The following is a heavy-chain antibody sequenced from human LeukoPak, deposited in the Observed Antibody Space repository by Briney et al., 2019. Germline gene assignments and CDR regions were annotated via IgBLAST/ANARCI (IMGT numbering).Heavy chain of an antibody. CDR1: GFTFSSYA. J-gene: IGHJ4*02. CDR2: ISGSGGST. V-gene: IGHV3-23*01. Sequence: GGSLRLSCAASGFTFSSYAMSWVRQAPGKGLEWVSAISGSGGSTYYADSVKGRFTISRDNSKNTLYLQMNSLRAEDTAVYYCAKGPGPTMIVVEYYFDYWGQGTLVTVSS. CDR3: AKGPGPTMIVVEYYFDY. D-gene: IGHD3-22*01.